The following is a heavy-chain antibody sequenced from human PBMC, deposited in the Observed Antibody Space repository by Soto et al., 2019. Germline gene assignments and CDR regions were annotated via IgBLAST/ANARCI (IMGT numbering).Heavy chain of an antibody. Sequence: ASVKVSCKASGYTFTSYDSNWVRQATGQGLEWMGWMNPNSGNTGYAQKFQGRVTMTRNTSISTAYMELSSLRSEDTAVYYCARVFYIAVAGRTAEYFQHWGQGTLVTVSS. J-gene: IGHJ1*01. CDR3: ARVFYIAVAGRTAEYFQH. V-gene: IGHV1-8*01. CDR1: GYTFTSYD. CDR2: MNPNSGNT. D-gene: IGHD6-19*01.